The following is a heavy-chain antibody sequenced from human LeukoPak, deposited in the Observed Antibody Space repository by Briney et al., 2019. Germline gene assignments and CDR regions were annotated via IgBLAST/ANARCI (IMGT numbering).Heavy chain of an antibody. CDR3: ARGEVAQYFQH. Sequence: ASVKVSCKASRYTFTSYAIHWVRQAPGQRLEWMGYINGGNGDTKYSQNFQGRVTITKDTAATTAYIELTSLRSEDTAVYYCARGEVAQYFQHWGQGTRVTVSS. CDR2: INGGNGDT. V-gene: IGHV1-3*01. D-gene: IGHD1-26*01. CDR1: RYTFTSYA. J-gene: IGHJ1*01.